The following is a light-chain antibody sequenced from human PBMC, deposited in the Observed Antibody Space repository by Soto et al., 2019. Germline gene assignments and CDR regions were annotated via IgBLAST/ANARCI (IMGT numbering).Light chain of an antibody. Sequence: DIQMTQSPSSLSASVGDRVTITCRASQSISSYLNWYQQKPGKAPKLLIYAASSLQSGVPSRFSGSGSGTDFTLTISSLQHEDFATYYCQQSYSTPPFTFGQGTRLEIK. CDR3: QQSYSTPPFT. CDR1: QSISSY. J-gene: IGKJ5*01. V-gene: IGKV1-39*01. CDR2: AAS.